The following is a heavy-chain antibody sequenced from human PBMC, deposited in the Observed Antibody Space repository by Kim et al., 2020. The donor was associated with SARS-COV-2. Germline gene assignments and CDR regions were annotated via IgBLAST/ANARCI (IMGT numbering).Heavy chain of an antibody. CDR3: ARDRESSSSWYLGLRQLETGYFDY. V-gene: IGHV7-4-1*02. Sequence: ASVKVSCKASGYTFTSYAMNWVRQAPGQGLEWMGWINTNTGNPTYAQGFTGRFVFSLDTSVSTAYLQISSLKAEDTAVYYCARDRESSSSWYLGLRQLETGYFDYWGQGTLVTVSS. J-gene: IGHJ4*02. CDR2: INTNTGNP. D-gene: IGHD6-13*01. CDR1: GYTFTSYA.